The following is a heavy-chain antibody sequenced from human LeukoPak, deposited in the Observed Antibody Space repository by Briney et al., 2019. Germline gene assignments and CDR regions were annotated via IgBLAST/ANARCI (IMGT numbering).Heavy chain of an antibody. CDR3: ARTRKRDGYNTFDC. V-gene: IGHV3-64*01. CDR1: GFTFSSYA. D-gene: IGHD5-24*01. J-gene: IGHJ4*02. CDR2: ISSNGGST. Sequence: GGSLRLSCAASGFTFSSYAMHWVRQAPGKGLEYVSAISSNGGSTYYANSVKGRFTISRDNSKNTLYLQMGSLRAEDMAVYYCARTRKRDGYNTFDCWGQGTLVTVSS.